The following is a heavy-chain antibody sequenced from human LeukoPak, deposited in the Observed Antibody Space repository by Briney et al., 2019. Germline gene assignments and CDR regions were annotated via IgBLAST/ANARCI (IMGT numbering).Heavy chain of an antibody. CDR2: ISGSGGST. V-gene: IGHV3-23*01. CDR1: GFTFSSYA. J-gene: IGHJ6*03. CDR3: AKGEMVRGVIKGYYYYMDV. D-gene: IGHD3-10*01. Sequence: GGSLRLSCAASGFTFSSYAISWVRQAPGKGLEWVSAISGSGGSTYYADSVKGRFTISRDNSKNKLYLQMNILRAEDTAVYYCAKGEMVRGVIKGYYYYMDVWGKGTAVSVP.